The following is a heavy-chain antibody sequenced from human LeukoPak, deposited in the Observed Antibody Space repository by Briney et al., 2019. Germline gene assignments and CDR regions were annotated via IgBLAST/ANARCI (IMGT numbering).Heavy chain of an antibody. D-gene: IGHD1-14*01. CDR3: ARETTPDYSYYYMDV. CDR2: IEPDGSEK. CDR1: GFTFDDYA. J-gene: IGHJ6*03. V-gene: IGHV3-7*01. Sequence: PGRSLRLSCAASGFTFDDYAMHWVRQAPGKGLEWVANIEPDGSEKYYLDSVKGRFTISRDNAKNSLYLQMNSLRADDTAVYYCARETTPDYSYYYMDVWGKGTTVTVSS.